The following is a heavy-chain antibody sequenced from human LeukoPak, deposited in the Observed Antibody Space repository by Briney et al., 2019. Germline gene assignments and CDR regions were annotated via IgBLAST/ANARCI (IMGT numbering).Heavy chain of an antibody. D-gene: IGHD5-18*01. CDR1: GGSISSYY. Sequence: SETLSLTCTASGGSISSYYWSWIRQPPGKGLEWIGYIYYIGSTNYNPSLKSRVTISEDTTKNQFSLKLSSVTAANTAVYYGARHSGYSYCYDAFDIWGQGTMVTVSS. J-gene: IGHJ3*02. V-gene: IGHV4-59*08. CDR2: IYYIGST. CDR3: ARHSGYSYCYDAFDI.